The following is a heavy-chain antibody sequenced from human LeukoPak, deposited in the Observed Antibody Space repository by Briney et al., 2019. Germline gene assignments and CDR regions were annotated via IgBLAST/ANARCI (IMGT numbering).Heavy chain of an antibody. D-gene: IGHD6-19*01. CDR2: INTDGTVT. CDR3: ATKQWLAPPPDS. CDR1: GFTFSKYW. J-gene: IGHJ4*02. V-gene: IGHV3-74*01. Sequence: GGSLRLSFAASGFTFSKYWMPWVRQAPGKGLESVSRINTDGTVTTYADSVKGRFTVSRDNADNTMFLQMNSVRDEDTAVYYCATKQWLAPPPDSWGQGTPVTVSS.